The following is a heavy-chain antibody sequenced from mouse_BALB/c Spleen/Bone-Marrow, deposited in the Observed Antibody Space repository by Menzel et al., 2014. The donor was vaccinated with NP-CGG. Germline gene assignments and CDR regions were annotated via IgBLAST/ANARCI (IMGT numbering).Heavy chain of an antibody. CDR3: ARFPMDY. Sequence: EVKLMESGGGLVQPGGSLRLSCTPSGFTFTDYYMSWVRQPPGKALEWLAFIRNKANGYTTEYSASVKGRFTISRDNSQSILYLQMNTLRAEDSATYYCARFPMDYWGQGTSVTVSS. CDR2: IRNKANGYTT. J-gene: IGHJ4*01. V-gene: IGHV7-3*02. CDR1: GFTFTDYY.